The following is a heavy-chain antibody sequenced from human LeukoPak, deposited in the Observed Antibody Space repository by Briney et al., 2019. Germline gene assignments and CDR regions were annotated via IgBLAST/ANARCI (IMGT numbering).Heavy chain of an antibody. CDR2: ISSSSSYI. V-gene: IGHV3-21*01. CDR3: ARQITDIVVVPAAIP. D-gene: IGHD2-2*02. CDR1: GFTFSSYS. J-gene: IGHJ5*02. Sequence: GGSLRLSCAASGFTFSSYSMNWVRQAPGKGVEWVSSISSSSSYIYYADSVKGRFTISRDNAKNSLYLQMNSLRAEDTAVYYCARQITDIVVVPAAIPWGQGTLVTVSS.